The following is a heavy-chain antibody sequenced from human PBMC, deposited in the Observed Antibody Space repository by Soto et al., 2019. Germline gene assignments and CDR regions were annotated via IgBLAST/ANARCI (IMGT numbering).Heavy chain of an antibody. D-gene: IGHD6-13*01. V-gene: IGHV1-24*01. CDR1: GYTLTELS. CDR2: FDPEDGET. Sequence: ASVKVSCKVSGYTLTELSMHWVRQAPGKGLEWMGGFDPEDGETIYAQKFQGRVTMTEDTSTDTAYMELSSLRSEDTAVYYCATEGYSSSWYWFDPWGKGTLVTVSS. J-gene: IGHJ5*02. CDR3: ATEGYSSSWYWFDP.